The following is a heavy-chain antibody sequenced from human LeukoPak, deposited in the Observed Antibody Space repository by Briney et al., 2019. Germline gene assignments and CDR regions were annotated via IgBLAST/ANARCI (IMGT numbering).Heavy chain of an antibody. CDR2: IYYSGST. CDR1: GGSISSYY. CDR3: AREGSGSSGWYGMDV. D-gene: IGHD6-19*01. J-gene: IGHJ6*02. V-gene: IGHV4-59*01. Sequence: SETLSLTCTVSGGSISSYYWSWIRQPPGKGLEWIGYIYYSGSTDYNPSLKSRVTISVDTSKNQFSLNLSSVTAADTAVYYCAREGSGSSGWYGMDVWGQGTTVTVSS.